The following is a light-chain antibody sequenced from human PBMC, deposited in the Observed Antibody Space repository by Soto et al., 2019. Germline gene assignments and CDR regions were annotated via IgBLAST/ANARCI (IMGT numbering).Light chain of an antibody. CDR1: SSDIGDYNY. Sequence: QSALTQPRSVSGSPGQSVTISCTGTSSDIGDYNYVSWYQRHPGIAPKLMIYDVTKRPSGVPDRFSGSRSGNTASLTISGLQAEDEADYFCCSYAGSYTFVVFGGGTKLTVL. V-gene: IGLV2-11*01. CDR3: CSYAGSYTFVV. J-gene: IGLJ2*01. CDR2: DVT.